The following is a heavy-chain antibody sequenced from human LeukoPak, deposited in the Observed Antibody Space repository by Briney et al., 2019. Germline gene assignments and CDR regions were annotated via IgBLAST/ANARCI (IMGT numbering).Heavy chain of an antibody. CDR1: GGTFSSYA. Sequence: ASVEVSCKASGGTFSSYAISWVRQAPGQGLEWMGGIIPIFGTANYAQKFQGRVTITTDESTSTAYMELSSLRSEDTAVYYCALTGTTVTTFRPWGQGTLVTVSS. CDR3: ALTGTTVTTFRP. V-gene: IGHV1-69*05. D-gene: IGHD4-17*01. CDR2: IIPIFGTA. J-gene: IGHJ4*02.